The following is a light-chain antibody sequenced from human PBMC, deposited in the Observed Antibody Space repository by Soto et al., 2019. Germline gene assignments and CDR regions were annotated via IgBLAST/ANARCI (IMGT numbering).Light chain of an antibody. J-gene: IGLJ1*01. Sequence: QSALTQPASVSGSPGQSITISCTGTSRDVGGYNYVSWYQKNPGKAPKLMIYNVFNRPSGVSDRFSGSKSGNTASLTISGLQAEDEADYYCSSYSNITTLCVFGTGTKLTVL. V-gene: IGLV2-14*03. CDR2: NVF. CDR1: SRDVGGYNY. CDR3: SSYSNITTLCV.